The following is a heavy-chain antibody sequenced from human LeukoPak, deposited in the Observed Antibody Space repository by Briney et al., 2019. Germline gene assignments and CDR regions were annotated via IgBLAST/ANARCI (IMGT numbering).Heavy chain of an antibody. CDR2: INHSGST. Sequence: PSETLSLTCAVYGRSFSGYYWSWIRQPPGKGLQWIGEINHSGSTNYNPSLKSRVTISVDTSKNQFSLKLSSVTAADTAMYYCARGSTAAAGTGVWFDPWGQGTLVTVSS. CDR1: GRSFSGYY. CDR3: ARGSTAAAGTGVWFDP. V-gene: IGHV4-34*01. J-gene: IGHJ5*02. D-gene: IGHD6-13*01.